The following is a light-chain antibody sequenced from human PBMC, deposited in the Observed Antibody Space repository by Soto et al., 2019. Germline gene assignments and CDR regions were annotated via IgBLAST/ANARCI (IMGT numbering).Light chain of an antibody. J-gene: IGLJ1*01. V-gene: IGLV2-14*01. CDR1: SSDFGGYTY. CDR2: DVS. Sequence: QSVLTQPASVSGSPGQSITISCAGTSSDFGGYTYVSWYQQHPGKAPKLMIYDVSNRPSGVSNRFSGPKSGNTASLTISGLQAEDEADYYCTSYTSRSTPYVFGGGTKVTVL. CDR3: TSYTSRSTPYV.